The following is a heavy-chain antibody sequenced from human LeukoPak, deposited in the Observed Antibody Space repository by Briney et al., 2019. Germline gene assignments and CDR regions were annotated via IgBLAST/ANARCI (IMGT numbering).Heavy chain of an antibody. CDR3: ARGWNYAFRFDD. Sequence: PGGSLRLSCAASAFTFSDYWMTWVRQAPGKGLEWVAHIKQDGSERYYGDSVKGRFTISRDNANNLVHLQMNSLGAEDTAVYYCARGWNYAFRFDDWGQGTLVTVSS. J-gene: IGHJ4*02. V-gene: IGHV3-7*01. CDR1: AFTFSDYW. CDR2: IKQDGSER. D-gene: IGHD1-7*01.